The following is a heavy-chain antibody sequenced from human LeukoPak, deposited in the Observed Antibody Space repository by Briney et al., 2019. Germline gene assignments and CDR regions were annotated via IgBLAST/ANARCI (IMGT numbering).Heavy chain of an antibody. V-gene: IGHV4-34*01. D-gene: IGHD5-24*01. CDR2: INHSGST. J-gene: IGHJ4*02. Sequence: PSETLSLTCAVYGGSFSCYYWSWIRQPPGKGLEWIGEINHSGSTNYNPSLKSRVTISVDTSKNQFSLKLSSVTAADTAVYYCARASEMATIPFDYWGQGTLVTVSS. CDR3: ARASEMATIPFDY. CDR1: GGSFSCYY.